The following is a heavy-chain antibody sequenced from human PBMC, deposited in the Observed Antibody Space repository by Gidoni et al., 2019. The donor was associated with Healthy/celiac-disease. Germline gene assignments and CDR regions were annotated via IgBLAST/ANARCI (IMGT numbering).Heavy chain of an antibody. CDR2: IIPILGTA. Sequence: QVQLVQSGAAVKKPGSSVKVSCKASGGIFSSYAISWVRQAPGQGPEWMGWIIPILGTANYAQKFQGRVTITADESTSTAYMELSSLRSEDTAVYYCARDRSRYSSIPFDPWGQGTLVTVSS. V-gene: IGHV1-69*01. CDR1: GGIFSSYA. D-gene: IGHD6-13*01. CDR3: ARDRSRYSSIPFDP. J-gene: IGHJ5*02.